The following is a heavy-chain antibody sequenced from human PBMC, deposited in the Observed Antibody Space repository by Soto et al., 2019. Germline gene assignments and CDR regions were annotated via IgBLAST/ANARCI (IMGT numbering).Heavy chain of an antibody. Sequence: GGSLRLSCAASGFTFSRYWMNWVRQAPGKGLEWVANIKQDGTEKNYVDSVKGRFTIFRDNARNSLYLQMDSLRAEDTAVYFCARGDTPMITGMDSFDIWGQGTMVTVSS. CDR1: GFTFSRYW. V-gene: IGHV3-7*01. CDR3: ARGDTPMITGMDSFDI. J-gene: IGHJ3*02. D-gene: IGHD5-18*01. CDR2: IKQDGTEK.